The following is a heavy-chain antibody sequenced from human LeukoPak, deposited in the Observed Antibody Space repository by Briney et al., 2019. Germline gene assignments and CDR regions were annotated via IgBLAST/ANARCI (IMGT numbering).Heavy chain of an antibody. J-gene: IGHJ4*02. Sequence: PSETLSLTCAVYGGSFSGYCWSWIRQPPGKGLEWIGEINHSGSTNYNPSLKSRVTISVDTSKNQFSLKLSSVPAADTAVYYCARTTYYYDSSGSTGIDYWGQGTLVTVSS. D-gene: IGHD3-22*01. V-gene: IGHV4-34*01. CDR1: GGSFSGYC. CDR2: INHSGST. CDR3: ARTTYYYDSSGSTGIDY.